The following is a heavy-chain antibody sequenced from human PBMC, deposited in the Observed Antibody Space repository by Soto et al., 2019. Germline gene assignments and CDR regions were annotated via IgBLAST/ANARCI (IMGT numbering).Heavy chain of an antibody. V-gene: IGHV4-4*02. J-gene: IGHJ3*01. D-gene: IGHD6-19*01. CDR2: TSHDGVT. Sequence: SETLSLTCAVSSGSIDSIYWWSWFRQSPGKGLEWIGETSHDGVTNYNPSLEGRVTISIDKSKNQFSLKVSSVTAADTAVYYCADSTGWYRHDVWGQGTLVTVSS. CDR3: ADSTGWYRHDV. CDR1: SGSIDSIYW.